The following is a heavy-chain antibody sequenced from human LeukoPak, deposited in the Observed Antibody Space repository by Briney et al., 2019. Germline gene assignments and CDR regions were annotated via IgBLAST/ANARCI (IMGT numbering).Heavy chain of an antibody. D-gene: IGHD3-16*02. CDR2: INNSGST. J-gene: IGHJ4*02. V-gene: IGHV4-34*01. CDR1: GASFSDSY. CDR3: ARGRYSPRLGN. Sequence: SSETLSLTCAVYGASFSDSYWSWIRQSPEKGLEWIGEINNSGSTSYNPSLNSRVIMSVDRSKNQFSLRLTSVTAADTAVYYCARGRYSPRLGNWGQGTLVTVSS.